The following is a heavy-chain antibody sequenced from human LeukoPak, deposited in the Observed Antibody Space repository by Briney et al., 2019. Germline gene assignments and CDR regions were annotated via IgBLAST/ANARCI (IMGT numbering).Heavy chain of an antibody. V-gene: IGHV5-51*01. CDR2: IYPGDSET. J-gene: IGHJ3*02. CDR3: ARTTAGTTETFDI. Sequence: GESLKISCKGSGYSFTSYWVGWVRQMPGKGLEWMGIIYPGDSETRYSPSFQGQVTISADKSISTAYLQWSSLKASDTAMYYCARTTAGTTETFDIWGQGTLVTVSS. D-gene: IGHD1-1*01. CDR1: GYSFTSYW.